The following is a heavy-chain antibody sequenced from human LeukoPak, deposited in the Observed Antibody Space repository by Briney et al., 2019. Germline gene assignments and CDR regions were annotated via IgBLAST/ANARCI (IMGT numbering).Heavy chain of an antibody. D-gene: IGHD3-22*01. Sequence: SETLSLTCTVSGGSISSSTYYWGWIRQPPGRGLEWIGSISYSGSTYYNPSLKSRVTISVDTSKNQFSLKLRSVTAADTAVYYCARVGGITMIVVLITDAFDIWGQGTMVTVSS. CDR2: ISYSGST. V-gene: IGHV4-39*07. CDR3: ARVGGITMIVVLITDAFDI. CDR1: GGSISSSTYY. J-gene: IGHJ3*02.